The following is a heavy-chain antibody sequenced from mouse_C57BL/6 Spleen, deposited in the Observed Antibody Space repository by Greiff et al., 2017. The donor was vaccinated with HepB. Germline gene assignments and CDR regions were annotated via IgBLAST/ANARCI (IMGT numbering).Heavy chain of an antibody. V-gene: IGHV5-6*01. J-gene: IGHJ3*01. Sequence: EVKLMESGGDLVKPGGSLKLSCAASGFTFSSYGMSWVRQTPDKRLEWVATISSGGSYTYYPDSVKGRFTISRDNAKNTLYLQMSSLKSEDTAMYYCASYDYPAWFAYWGQGTLVTVSA. D-gene: IGHD2-4*01. CDR2: ISSGGSYT. CDR1: GFTFSSYG. CDR3: ASYDYPAWFAY.